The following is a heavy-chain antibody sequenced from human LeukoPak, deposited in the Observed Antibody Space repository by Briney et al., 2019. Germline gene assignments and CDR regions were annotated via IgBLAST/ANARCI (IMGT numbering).Heavy chain of an antibody. CDR2: ISGSGGST. D-gene: IGHD3-22*01. CDR1: GFTFSSYG. V-gene: IGHV3-23*01. J-gene: IGHJ4*02. CDR3: HAYYFSTMIVVVPPY. Sequence: GGTLRLSCAASGFTFSSYGMSWVRQAPGKGLEWVSAISGSGGSTYYADSVKGRFTISRDNSKNTLYLQMNSLRAEDTAVYYCHAYYFSTMIVVVPPYWGQGTLVTVSS.